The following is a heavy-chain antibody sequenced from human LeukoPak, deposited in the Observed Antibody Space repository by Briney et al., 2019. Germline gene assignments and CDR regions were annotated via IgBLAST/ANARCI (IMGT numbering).Heavy chain of an antibody. D-gene: IGHD6-6*01. Sequence: GASVKVSCKASGYTFTGYYMHWVRQAPGQGLEWMGWINPNSGGTNYAQKFQGRVTMTRDTSISTAYMELSRLRSDDTAVYYCAREGASGLAARQPFDYWGQGTLVTVSS. V-gene: IGHV1-2*02. CDR3: AREGASGLAARQPFDY. J-gene: IGHJ4*02. CDR2: INPNSGGT. CDR1: GYTFTGYY.